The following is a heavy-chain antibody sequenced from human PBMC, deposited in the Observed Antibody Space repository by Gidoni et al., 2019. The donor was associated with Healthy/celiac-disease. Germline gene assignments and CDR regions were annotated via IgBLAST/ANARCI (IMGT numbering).Heavy chain of an antibody. CDR3: AREGGSYTNSYHGMDV. Sequence: QVQLVQSGAEVKKPGSSVKVSCKASGGTFSSYAISWVRQAPGQGLEWMGGIIPIFGTANYAQKFQGRVTITADKSTSTAYMELSSLRSEDTAVYYCAREGGSYTNSYHGMDVWGQGTTVTVSS. D-gene: IGHD1-26*01. CDR1: GGTFSSYA. V-gene: IGHV1-69*06. J-gene: IGHJ6*02. CDR2: IIPIFGTA.